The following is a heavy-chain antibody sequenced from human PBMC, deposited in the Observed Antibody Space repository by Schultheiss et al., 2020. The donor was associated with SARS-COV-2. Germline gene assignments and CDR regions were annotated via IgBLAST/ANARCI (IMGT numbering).Heavy chain of an antibody. CDR3: ARGGRAFDI. CDR2: IYYSGST. J-gene: IGHJ3*02. V-gene: IGHV4-34*01. CDR1: GGSFSGYY. Sequence: SETLSLTCAVYGGSFSGYYWSWIRQPPGKGLEWIGSIYYSGSTYYNPSLKSRVTISVDTSKNQFSLKLSSVTAADTAVYYCARGGRAFDIWGQGTMVTVSS.